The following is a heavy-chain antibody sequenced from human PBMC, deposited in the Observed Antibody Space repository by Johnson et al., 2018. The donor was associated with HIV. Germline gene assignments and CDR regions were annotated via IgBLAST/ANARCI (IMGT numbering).Heavy chain of an antibody. CDR1: GFTFSSYA. V-gene: IGHV3-30*04. CDR2: ISYDGSNK. CDR3: TREWELIWYAFDI. D-gene: IGHD3-10*01. J-gene: IGHJ3*02. Sequence: HVQLVESGGGLVQPGGSLRLSCAASGFTFSSYAMHWVLQAPGKGLEWVAVISYDGSNKYYADSVKGRFTISRDDSKNTLYLQMNSLKTEDSAVYYCTREWELIWYAFDIWGQGTMVTVSS.